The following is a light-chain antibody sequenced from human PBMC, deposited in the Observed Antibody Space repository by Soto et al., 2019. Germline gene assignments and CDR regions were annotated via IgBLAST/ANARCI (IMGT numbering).Light chain of an antibody. CDR3: QQYNNWFSIT. Sequence: EIVMTQSPATLSVSPGERATLSCRASQSVSGNLAWYQQHPGQAPRLLIYGASTRANGIPARFSGSGSGADITLNISSLQSEDFAVYYCQQYNNWFSITCGQGTRLEI. CDR1: QSVSGN. CDR2: GAS. V-gene: IGKV3-15*01. J-gene: IGKJ5*01.